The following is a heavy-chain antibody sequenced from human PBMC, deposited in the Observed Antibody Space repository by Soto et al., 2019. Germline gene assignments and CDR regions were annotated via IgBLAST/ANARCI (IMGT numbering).Heavy chain of an antibody. CDR2: VYDTGTT. CDR3: ARVGSTATCFDP. CDR1: GGSVSAGSYY. Sequence: QVQLQESGPGLVKPSETLSLTCTVSGGSVSAGSYYWSWIRQSPGKGLEWIGFVYDTGTTSYNPYLKSRVTMSLDTSYNHLSLNLSSVTAADTAVYYCARVGSTATCFDPWGQGTLVTVSS. D-gene: IGHD2-8*02. V-gene: IGHV4-61*03. J-gene: IGHJ5*02.